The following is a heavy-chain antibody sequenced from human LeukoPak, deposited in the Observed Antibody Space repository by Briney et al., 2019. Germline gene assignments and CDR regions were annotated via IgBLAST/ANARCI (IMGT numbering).Heavy chain of an antibody. J-gene: IGHJ4*01. CDR1: GGSITRGSYY. CDR3: ARGTGSLFY. D-gene: IGHD3-10*01. CDR2: VFTSGNT. Sequence: SETLSLTCAVSGGSITRGSYYWPWIRQPAGKALEWIGHVFTSGNTNYNPSLKGRVTISIETSKSRFSLNLNSVTAADTAVYYCARGTGSLFYWGHGILVTVSS. V-gene: IGHV4-61*09.